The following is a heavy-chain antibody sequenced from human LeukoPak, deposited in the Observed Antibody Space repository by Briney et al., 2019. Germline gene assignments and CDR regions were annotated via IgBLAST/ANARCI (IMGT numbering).Heavy chain of an antibody. CDR3: ASFKQTAGAFDY. Sequence: SVKVSCKASGGTFSSYAISWVRQAPGQGLEWMGGIIPIFGTANYAQKFQGRVTITADESTSTAYMELSSLRSEDTAVYYCASFKQTAGAFDYWGQGTLVTVSS. CDR1: GGTFSSYA. J-gene: IGHJ4*02. CDR2: IIPIFGTA. D-gene: IGHD6-25*01. V-gene: IGHV1-69*13.